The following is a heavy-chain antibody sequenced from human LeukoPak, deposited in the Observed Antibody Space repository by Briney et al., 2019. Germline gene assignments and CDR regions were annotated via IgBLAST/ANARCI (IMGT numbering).Heavy chain of an antibody. D-gene: IGHD4-17*01. CDR1: GFMFSKYE. CDR3: ARENLEYGDYAIDY. CDR2: IDRDGVT. Sequence: GGSLRLSGAASGFMFSKYEMHWVRQVTGKGLEWVSGIDRDGVTYYSGSVRGRFTSSRENAKNSLDLQMNTLRAGDTGVYYCARENLEYGDYAIDYWGQGILVIVSS. V-gene: IGHV3-13*01. J-gene: IGHJ4*02.